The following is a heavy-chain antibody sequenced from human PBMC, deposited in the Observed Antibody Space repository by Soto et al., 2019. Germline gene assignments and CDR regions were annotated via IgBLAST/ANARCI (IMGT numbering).Heavy chain of an antibody. J-gene: IGHJ5*02. D-gene: IGHD6-13*01. V-gene: IGHV1-3*01. Sequence: ASVKVSCKASGYTFTSYGIHWVRQAPGQRLEWMGWINAANGDTKYSPKFQGRVTVTRDTSASTAYMELSSLRSEDTAVYYCVRRHVSATGIDWFDPWGQGTLVTVSS. CDR3: VRRHVSATGIDWFDP. CDR1: GYTFTSYG. CDR2: INAANGDT.